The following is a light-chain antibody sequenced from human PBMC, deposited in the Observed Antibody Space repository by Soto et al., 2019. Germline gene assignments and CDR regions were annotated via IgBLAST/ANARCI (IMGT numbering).Light chain of an antibody. V-gene: IGKV2-30*01. CDR3: MQSTHWPPT. Sequence: DVVMTQSPLSLPVTLGQSASISCRSSQSLVYSDGNAYLNWFHQRPGQSPRRLSYRASNRDSGVXDXFSGSGSGTDFTLTISRVEAEDVGVYYCMQSTHWPPTFGRGTKVEIK. CDR2: RAS. CDR1: QSLVYSDGNAY. J-gene: IGKJ1*01.